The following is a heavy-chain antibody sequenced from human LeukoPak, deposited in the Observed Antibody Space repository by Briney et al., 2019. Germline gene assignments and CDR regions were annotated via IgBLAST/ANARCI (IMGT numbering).Heavy chain of an antibody. CDR2: ISVSGDST. V-gene: IGHV3-23*01. J-gene: IGHJ4*02. CDR3: AKDNGAGLLWFGELLLGPFDY. Sequence: GGSLRLSCAVSGFTFSNYGMSWVRQVPGKGLEWVSIISVSGDSTYYADSVKGRFTISRDNSNNTLYLQMNSLRAEDTALYYCAKDNGAGLLWFGELLLGPFDYWGQGTLVTVSS. CDR1: GFTFSNYG. D-gene: IGHD3-10*01.